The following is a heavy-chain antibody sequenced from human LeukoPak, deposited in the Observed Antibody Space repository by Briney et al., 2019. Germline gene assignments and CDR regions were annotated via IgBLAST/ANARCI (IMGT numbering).Heavy chain of an antibody. CDR1: GFTFSSYG. D-gene: IGHD3-3*01. CDR2: IWYDGSNK. V-gene: IGHV3-33*01. CDR3: ARDLNYDFWSGYYYPDYGMDV. Sequence: GGSLRLSCAASGFTFSSYGMHWVRQAPGKGLEWVAVIWYDGSNKYYADSVKGRFTISRDNSKNTLYPQMNSLRAEDTAVYYCARDLNYDFWSGYYYPDYGMDVWGQGTTVTVSS. J-gene: IGHJ6*02.